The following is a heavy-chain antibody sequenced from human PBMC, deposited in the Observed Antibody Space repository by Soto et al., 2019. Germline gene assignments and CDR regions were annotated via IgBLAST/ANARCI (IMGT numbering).Heavy chain of an antibody. V-gene: IGHV3-11*04. D-gene: IGHD3-16*01. Sequence: QVQLVESGGGLGKPGGSLRLSCVASGFTFSDYYMSWFRQAPGKGLEWVSYISSGGSVIYSADSMKGRFTISRDNAKNSLYLQVNGLRAEDTAVYHCAREPRDDYMISGGFDYWGQGTLVTVSS. CDR1: GFTFSDYY. CDR3: AREPRDDYMISGGFDY. CDR2: ISSGGSVI. J-gene: IGHJ4*02.